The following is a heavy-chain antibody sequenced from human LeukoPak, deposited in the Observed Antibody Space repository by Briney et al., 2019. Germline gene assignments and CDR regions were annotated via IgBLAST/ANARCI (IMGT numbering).Heavy chain of an antibody. V-gene: IGHV3-66*01. D-gene: IGHD1-26*01. CDR3: EGSNTRYYFDC. J-gene: IGHJ4*02. CDR1: GFTVSNNC. CDR2: IYTGGAT. Sequence: GESLRLSCAASGFTVSNNCMSWVRQAPGKGLEWVSLIYTGGATFYADSVKGRFTISRDDSKNTLYLQMTSLRVEDTAIYYCEGSNTRYYFDCWGQGTLVTVSS.